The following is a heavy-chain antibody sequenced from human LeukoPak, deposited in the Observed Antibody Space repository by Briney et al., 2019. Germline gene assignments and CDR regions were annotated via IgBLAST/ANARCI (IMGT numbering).Heavy chain of an antibody. J-gene: IGHJ4*02. D-gene: IGHD3-16*02. CDR1: GDSINNTYF. Sequence: PSETLSLTCDVFGDSINNTYFWGWIRRPPGKGLQWIGSIDQGGNTYFESSLKGRVYLSVDTSKNQFSLTLTPVTDADTAIYHCVREVRYHDDRGYPDSWGKGTLVIVSS. CDR3: VREVRYHDDRGYPDS. V-gene: IGHV4-38-2*02. CDR2: IDQGGNT.